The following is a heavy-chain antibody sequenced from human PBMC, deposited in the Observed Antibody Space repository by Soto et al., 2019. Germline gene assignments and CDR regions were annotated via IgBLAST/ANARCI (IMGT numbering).Heavy chain of an antibody. D-gene: IGHD6-6*01. CDR2: INAGNGNT. V-gene: IGHV1-3*01. J-gene: IGHJ6*03. CDR3: AREGRLVRQSYYYYVDV. CDR1: GYSFTTYA. Sequence: ASVKVSCKASGYSFTTYAIHWVRQAPGQRLEWLGWINAGNGNTEYSQKFQGRVTITRDSSASTAYMELSSLTSEDTAVYYCAREGRLVRQSYYYYVDVWGKGTTVTVSS.